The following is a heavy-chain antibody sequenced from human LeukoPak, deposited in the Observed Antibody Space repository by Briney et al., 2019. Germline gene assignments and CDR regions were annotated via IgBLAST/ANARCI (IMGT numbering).Heavy chain of an antibody. D-gene: IGHD1-26*01. CDR1: SGSISSSNYY. V-gene: IGHV4-61*02. CDR2: IYTSGST. Sequence: SETLSLTCTVSSGSISSSNYYWSWIRQPAGKGLEWIGRIYTSGSTNYNPSLNSRVTISVDTSKNQCSLKLTSVTGADTAVYYCARTQTGTYSFFDFWGQGSLVTVSS. CDR3: ARTQTGTYSFFDF. J-gene: IGHJ4*02.